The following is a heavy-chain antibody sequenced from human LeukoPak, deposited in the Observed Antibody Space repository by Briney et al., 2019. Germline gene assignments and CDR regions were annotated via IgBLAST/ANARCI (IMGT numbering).Heavy chain of an antibody. CDR3: ARDHSSSWLFSFEGY. V-gene: IGHV3-7*03. CDR2: IKQDGSEK. J-gene: IGHJ4*02. D-gene: IGHD6-13*01. CDR1: GFTFSSYW. Sequence: GGSLRLSCAASGFTFSSYWMSWVRQAPGKGLEWVANIKQDGSEKYYMDSVKGRFTISRDNAKNSLYLQMNSLRAEDTAVYYCARDHSSSWLFSFEGYWGQGTLVTVSS.